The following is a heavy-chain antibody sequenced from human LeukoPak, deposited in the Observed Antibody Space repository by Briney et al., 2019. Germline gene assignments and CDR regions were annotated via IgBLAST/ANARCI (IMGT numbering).Heavy chain of an antibody. D-gene: IGHD6-13*01. CDR1: GYSFTTYA. Sequence: GASVKVSCKASGYSFTTYALHWVRQAPGQRPKWMGWITPGNGNTKYSQKFQGRVAITRDTTASTASLDLSSLRSEDTAVYYCAREAPSSTWSFDNWGQGTLVTVSS. V-gene: IGHV1-3*01. CDR3: AREAPSSTWSFDN. J-gene: IGHJ4*02. CDR2: ITPGNGNT.